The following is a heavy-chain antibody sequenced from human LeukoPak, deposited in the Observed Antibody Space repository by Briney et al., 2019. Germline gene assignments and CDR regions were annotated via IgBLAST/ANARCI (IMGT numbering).Heavy chain of an antibody. D-gene: IGHD2-2*01. Sequence: ASVKVSCKTSGYKFTSYDINWVRQASGQGLEWMGWINPNSGGTNYAQRFQGRVTMTRDTSISTAYMELSRLRSDDTAVYYCARDLSLQLPGRYYYYGMDVWGQGTTVTVSS. CDR1: GYKFTSYD. V-gene: IGHV1-2*02. CDR3: ARDLSLQLPGRYYYYGMDV. CDR2: INPNSGGT. J-gene: IGHJ6*02.